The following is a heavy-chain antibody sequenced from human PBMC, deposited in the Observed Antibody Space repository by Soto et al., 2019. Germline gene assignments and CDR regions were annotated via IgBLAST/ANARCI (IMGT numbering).Heavy chain of an antibody. CDR1: GGSMSSRSYY. Sequence: QLLESGPGLVKPSETLSLTCTVSGGSMSSRSYYWGWIRQPPGKGPEWIGNTHHSGSTYYNPSLKSRVTISVDTSQNQFFLKLTSVTAADTALYYCAKTWGGGYYYGMDVWGQGTTVTVSS. J-gene: IGHJ6*02. V-gene: IGHV4-39*01. CDR3: AKTWGGGYYYGMDV. CDR2: THHSGST. D-gene: IGHD3-16*01.